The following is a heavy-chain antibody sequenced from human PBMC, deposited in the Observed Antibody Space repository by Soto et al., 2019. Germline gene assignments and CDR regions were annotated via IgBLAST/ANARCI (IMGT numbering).Heavy chain of an antibody. CDR1: GGSISSYY. Sequence: SETLSLTCTVSGGSISSYYWSWIRQPPGKGLEWIGYIYHSGSTNYNPSLKSRVTISVDTSKNQFSLKLSSVTAADTAVYYCAGVLGRNDILTGYYRGYWFDPWGQGTLVTVSS. CDR3: AGVLGRNDILTGYYRGYWFDP. D-gene: IGHD3-9*01. CDR2: IYHSGST. J-gene: IGHJ5*02. V-gene: IGHV4-59*01.